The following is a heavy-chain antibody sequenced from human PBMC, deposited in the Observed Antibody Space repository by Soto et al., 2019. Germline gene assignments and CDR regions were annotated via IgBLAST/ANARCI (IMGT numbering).Heavy chain of an antibody. CDR2: INSDGSTT. Sequence: GGSLRLSCAASGFTFSSYAMSWVRQAPGKGLEWVSRINSDGSTTNYADSVKGRFTISRDNAKKTLYLQMNSLRAEDTALYYCARDLGSSWYPEYFQHWGQGTLVTVSS. V-gene: IGHV3-23*01. D-gene: IGHD6-13*01. CDR3: ARDLGSSWYPEYFQH. J-gene: IGHJ1*01. CDR1: GFTFSSYA.